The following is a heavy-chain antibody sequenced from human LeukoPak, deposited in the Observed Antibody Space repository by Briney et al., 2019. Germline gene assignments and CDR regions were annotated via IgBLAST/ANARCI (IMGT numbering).Heavy chain of an antibody. Sequence: SETLSLSCTVSGGSISSYYWSWVRQPPGKGLEWVGYIYYSGSTTYNPSLQSRVTISVDTSKNQSSLKLSSVTAADTAVHYYTTHSNYRYYYYNMYFWGKGTTVTVS. CDR3: TTHSNYRYYYYNMYF. J-gene: IGHJ6*03. V-gene: IGHV4-59*08. D-gene: IGHD4-11*01. CDR2: IYYSGST. CDR1: GGSISSYY.